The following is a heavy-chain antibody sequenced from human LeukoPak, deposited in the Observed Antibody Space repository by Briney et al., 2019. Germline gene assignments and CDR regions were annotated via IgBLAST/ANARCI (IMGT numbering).Heavy chain of an antibody. V-gene: IGHV3-23*01. J-gene: IGHJ4*02. Sequence: PSETLSLTCTVSGGSISSYYWSWIRQPPGKGLEWVSAISGSGGSTYYADSVKGRFTISRDNSKNTLYLQMNSLRAEDTAVYYCAKDRSDYDYVWGSYRFANALFDYWGQGTLVTVSS. CDR1: GGSISSYY. CDR3: AKDRSDYDYVWGSYRFANALFDY. CDR2: ISGSGGST. D-gene: IGHD3-16*02.